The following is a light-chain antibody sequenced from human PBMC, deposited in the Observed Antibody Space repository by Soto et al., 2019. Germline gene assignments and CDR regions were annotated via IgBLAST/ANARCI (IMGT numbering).Light chain of an antibody. J-gene: IGKJ1*01. CDR3: LRHETYPRT. CDR1: QGIRNT. Sequence: NMSQSPSSLFPSVGYRFSITCRASQGIRNTLGWYQQRPGKAPKRLIYGTSNLPTGVPSSFSGSGYGTDFTLTISSLQPEEFAPYYCLRHETYPRTFGQGTKVDIK. V-gene: IGKV1-17*01. CDR2: GTS.